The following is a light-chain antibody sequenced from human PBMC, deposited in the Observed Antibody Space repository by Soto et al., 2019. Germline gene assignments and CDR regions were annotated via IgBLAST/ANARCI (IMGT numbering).Light chain of an antibody. J-gene: IGKJ4*01. Sequence: IKVTQASSTQXAXVGYXVVIXXRXSQSIRSWLAWYQQKPGKAPKLLIYDAYSLESGVPSRFRGRRSGTEFTLTIAGLQPEDFATYYCQQYESYSPLTFFGFTKV. CDR1: QSIRSW. CDR3: QQYESYSPLT. V-gene: IGKV1-5*01. CDR2: DAY.